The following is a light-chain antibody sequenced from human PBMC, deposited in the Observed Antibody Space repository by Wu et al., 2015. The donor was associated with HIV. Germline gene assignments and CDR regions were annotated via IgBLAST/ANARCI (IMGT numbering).Light chain of an antibody. Sequence: EIVLTQSPAALSISPGERATLSCRASRSVSSAVAWYQQKPGQAPRLLIYDASNRATGIPARFTGGGSGTDYSLTISGLEPEDFAIYYCQQHANWPLTFGQGTRLEIK. J-gene: IGKJ5*01. CDR1: RSVSSA. V-gene: IGKV3-11*01. CDR3: QQHANWPLT. CDR2: DAS.